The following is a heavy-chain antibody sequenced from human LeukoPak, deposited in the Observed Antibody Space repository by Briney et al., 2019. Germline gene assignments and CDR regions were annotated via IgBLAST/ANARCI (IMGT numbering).Heavy chain of an antibody. CDR2: IYTSGST. CDR3: ARGYSSSRTSNYYYYYGTDV. J-gene: IGHJ6*02. Sequence: SETLSLTCTVSGGSISSYYWSWIRQPAGKGLEWIGRIYTSGSTNYNPSLKSRVTMSVDTSKNQFSLKLSSVTAADTAVYYCARGYSSSRTSNYYYYYGTDVWGQGTTVTVSS. CDR1: GGSISSYY. D-gene: IGHD6-6*01. V-gene: IGHV4-4*07.